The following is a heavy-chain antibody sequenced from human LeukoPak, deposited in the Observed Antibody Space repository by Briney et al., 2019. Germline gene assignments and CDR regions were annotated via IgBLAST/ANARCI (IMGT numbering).Heavy chain of an antibody. J-gene: IGHJ4*02. CDR1: GGTFSSYA. Sequence: ASVKVSCKASGGTFSSYAISWVRQAPGQGREWMGRIIPILGIANYAQKFQGRVTITADKSTSTAYMELSSLRSEDTAVYYCASGDTALDYWGQGTLVTVSS. D-gene: IGHD5-18*01. V-gene: IGHV1-69*04. CDR2: IIPILGIA. CDR3: ASGDTALDY.